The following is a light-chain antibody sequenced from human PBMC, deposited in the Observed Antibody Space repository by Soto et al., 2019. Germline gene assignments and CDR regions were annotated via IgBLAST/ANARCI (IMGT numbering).Light chain of an antibody. CDR2: ETS. CDR1: QSVSTNS. V-gene: IGKV3-20*01. CDR3: QQYSKTPWT. Sequence: ELVLTQSPGTLSLSPGERAALSCRASQSVSTNSLAWFQQKPGQAPRLLIYETSSRATGIPDRFIGSGSGTDFSLTISRLEPEDSAVYYCQQYSKTPWTFGQGTKVEI. J-gene: IGKJ1*01.